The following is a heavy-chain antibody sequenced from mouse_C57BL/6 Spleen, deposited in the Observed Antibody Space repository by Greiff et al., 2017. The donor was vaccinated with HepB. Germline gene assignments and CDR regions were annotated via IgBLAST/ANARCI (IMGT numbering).Heavy chain of an antibody. D-gene: IGHD2-5*01. Sequence: DVKLVESGGGLVKPGGSLKLSCAASGFTFSDYGMHWVRQAPEKGLEWVAYISSGSSTIYYADTVKGRFTISRDNAKNTLFLQMTSLRSEDTAMYYCAREGYSNPFDYWGQGTTLTVSS. J-gene: IGHJ2*01. CDR1: GFTFSDYG. V-gene: IGHV5-17*01. CDR2: ISSGSSTI. CDR3: AREGYSNPFDY.